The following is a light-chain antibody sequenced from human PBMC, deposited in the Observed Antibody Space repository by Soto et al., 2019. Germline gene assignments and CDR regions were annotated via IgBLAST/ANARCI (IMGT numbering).Light chain of an antibody. J-gene: IGKJ3*01. Sequence: EIVLTQSPGTLSLSPGERATLSCRASQSFSNNYLAWYQQKPGQAPRLLIYGASSRATGIPDRFSGSGSGTDFTLTISRLEPEDFAVYYCQYYGSSVFTFGPGTKVDIK. CDR2: GAS. V-gene: IGKV3-20*01. CDR3: QYYGSSVFT. CDR1: QSFSNNY.